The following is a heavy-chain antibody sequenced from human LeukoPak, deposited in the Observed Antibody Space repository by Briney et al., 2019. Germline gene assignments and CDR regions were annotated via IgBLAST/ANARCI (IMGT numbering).Heavy chain of an antibody. CDR2: IISMFGKE. D-gene: IGHD6-13*01. CDR1: GGTFIRYA. V-gene: IGHV1-69*06. J-gene: IGHJ6*03. Sequence: SVKVSCKACGGTFIRYAMSGVRQARGRGVEWMGGIISMFGKENYAQKFQGRVTITAAKSTSTAYMAVSSLRSEDTAVYYCARVLYSSSRASGFDYYYYYYMDVWGKGTTVTVSS. CDR3: ARVLYSSSRASGFDYYYYYYMDV.